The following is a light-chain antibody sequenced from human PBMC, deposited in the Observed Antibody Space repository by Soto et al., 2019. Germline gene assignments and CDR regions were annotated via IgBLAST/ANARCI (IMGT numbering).Light chain of an antibody. Sequence: EVVLTQSPATLSLSPWEGATLSCRASQTVGGHFAWYQQKPGQAPRLLISETSNRATGIPGRFSGSGSGTDFTLTISRLEPEDFAVYYCQQYGGSPRTFGQGTKVDIK. CDR3: QQYGGSPRT. CDR2: ETS. J-gene: IGKJ1*01. V-gene: IGKV3-11*01. CDR1: QTVGGH.